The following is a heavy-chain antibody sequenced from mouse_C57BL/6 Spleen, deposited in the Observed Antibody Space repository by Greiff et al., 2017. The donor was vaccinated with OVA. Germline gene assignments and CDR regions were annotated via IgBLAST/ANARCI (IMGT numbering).Heavy chain of an antibody. V-gene: IGHV1-72*01. J-gene: IGHJ1*03. CDR2: IDPNSGGT. D-gene: IGHD1-1*01. CDR1: GYTFTSYW. Sequence: QVQLQQPGAELVKPGASVKLSCKASGYTFTSYWMHWVKQRPGRGLEWIGRIDPNSGGTKYNEKFKSKATLTVDKPSSTAYMQLSSLTTEDSAVDYCARGITTVVADWYFDVWGTGTTVTVSS. CDR3: ARGITTVVADWYFDV.